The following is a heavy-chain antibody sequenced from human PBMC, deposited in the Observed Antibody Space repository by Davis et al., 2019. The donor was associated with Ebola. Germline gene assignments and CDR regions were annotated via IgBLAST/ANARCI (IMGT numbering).Heavy chain of an antibody. CDR3: VRVISGWAYYFDF. CDR1: GFTFSNYW. Sequence: GGSLRLSCEASGFTFSNYWMSWVRQAPGKGLEWVANIRQDGSEKYYVDSVEGRFTISRDNAKNLLFLLMNSLRAEDTAVYHCVRVISGWAYYFDFWGQGSLVTVSS. V-gene: IGHV3-7*01. D-gene: IGHD6-19*01. CDR2: IRQDGSEK. J-gene: IGHJ4*02.